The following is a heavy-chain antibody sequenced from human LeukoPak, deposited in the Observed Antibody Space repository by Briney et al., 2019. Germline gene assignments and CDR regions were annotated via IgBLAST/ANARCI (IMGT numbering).Heavy chain of an antibody. Sequence: PSETLSLTCTVSGDSMSSRRYYWGWIRQPPGKGLEWIGSGSTNYNPSLKSRVTISVDTSKNQFSLRLSSVTAADTAVYYCARSSTVTPLWYLDLWGRGTLVTVSS. CDR2: GST. J-gene: IGHJ2*01. D-gene: IGHD4-17*01. V-gene: IGHV4-39*07. CDR3: ARSSTVTPLWYLDL. CDR1: GDSMSSRRYY.